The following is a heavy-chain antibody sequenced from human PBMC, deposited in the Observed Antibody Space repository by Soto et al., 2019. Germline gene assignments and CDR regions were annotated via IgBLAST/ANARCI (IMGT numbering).Heavy chain of an antibody. D-gene: IGHD5-18*01. Sequence: QVQVVQSGAEVKKPGSSVKVSCKVSGGIFTNNAISWVRQAPGQGLEWLGGVIPLFDTAYYAQIFRGRLRISEDGAKTTAYMELSGLTSADTAVYFCATGGHNDGYNFYHGMDVWGQGTTVTVS. CDR1: GGIFTNNA. V-gene: IGHV1-69*01. CDR2: VIPLFDTA. J-gene: IGHJ6*02. CDR3: ATGGHNDGYNFYHGMDV.